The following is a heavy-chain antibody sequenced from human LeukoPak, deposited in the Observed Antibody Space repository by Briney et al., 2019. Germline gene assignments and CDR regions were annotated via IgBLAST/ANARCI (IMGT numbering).Heavy chain of an antibody. D-gene: IGHD5-12*01. CDR3: ARAPQGYSGYDLFL. Sequence: GGSLRLSCTASGFTFSSFSMNWVRQAPGKGLEWVAVISYDGSSNNYADSVKGRFTISRDNSKSTLFLQMNSLRAEDTAVYYCARAPQGYSGYDLFLWGQGTLVTVSS. V-gene: IGHV3-30*03. CDR2: ISYDGSSN. CDR1: GFTFSSFS. J-gene: IGHJ4*02.